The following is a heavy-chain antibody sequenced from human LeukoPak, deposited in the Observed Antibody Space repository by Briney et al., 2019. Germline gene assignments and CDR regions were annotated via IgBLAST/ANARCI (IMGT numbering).Heavy chain of an antibody. V-gene: IGHV1-2*02. CDR2: INPDGDGT. CDR1: GYTFSGYY. D-gene: IGHD1-26*01. Sequence: ASVKVSCKASGYTFSGYYMHWVRQAPGQGLEWMGWINPDGDGTTYAQKFQGRVTMTRDTSISTAYMELSRLRFDDTALYYCTRGGGGATAPSDYWGQGTLVTVSS. CDR3: TRGGGGATAPSDY. J-gene: IGHJ4*02.